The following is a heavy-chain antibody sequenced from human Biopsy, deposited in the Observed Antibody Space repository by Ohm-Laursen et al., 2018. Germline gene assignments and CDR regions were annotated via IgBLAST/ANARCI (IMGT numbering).Heavy chain of an antibody. V-gene: IGHV4-31*03. CDR1: GDSISGGGYY. CDR2: IHYMGST. CDR3: ARDYGSGSLFDP. J-gene: IGHJ5*02. D-gene: IGHD2-15*01. Sequence: SDTLSLTCPVSGDSISGGGYYWSWIRQPPGKGLEWIGYIHYMGSTNYNPSLKSRVTISVDTSKNQFSLRLTSVTAADTAVYYCARDYGSGSLFDPWGQGTLVTVSS.